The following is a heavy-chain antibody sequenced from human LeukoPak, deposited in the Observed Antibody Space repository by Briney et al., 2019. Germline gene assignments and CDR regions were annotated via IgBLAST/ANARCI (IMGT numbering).Heavy chain of an antibody. J-gene: IGHJ4*02. Sequence: GGSLRLSCAASGFTFSSYAMHWVRQAPGKGLEWVAVISDDGSNKYYADSVKGRFTITRDNSKNTLYLQMNSLRAEDTAVYYCASTSYYDSSGYYYPPMSNYWGQGTLVTVSS. CDR1: GFTFSSYA. CDR2: ISDDGSNK. CDR3: ASTSYYDSSGYYYPPMSNY. V-gene: IGHV3-30*04. D-gene: IGHD3-22*01.